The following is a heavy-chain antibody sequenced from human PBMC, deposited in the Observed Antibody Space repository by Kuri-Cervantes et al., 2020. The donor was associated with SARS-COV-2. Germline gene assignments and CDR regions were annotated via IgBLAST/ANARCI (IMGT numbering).Heavy chain of an antibody. CDR1: GYTFTSYA. J-gene: IGHJ6*03. CDR3: ARGNQGVPYYYMDV. V-gene: IGHV1-8*02. D-gene: IGHD2-8*01. Sequence: ASVKVSCKASGYTFTSYAMHWVRQAPGQRLEWMGWMNPNSGNTGYAQKFQGRVTMTRNTSISTAYMELSSLRSEDTAVYYCARGNQGVPYYYMDVWGKGTTVTVSS. CDR2: MNPNSGNT.